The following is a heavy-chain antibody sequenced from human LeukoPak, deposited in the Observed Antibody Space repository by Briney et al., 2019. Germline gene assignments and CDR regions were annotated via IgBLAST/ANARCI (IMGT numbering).Heavy chain of an antibody. V-gene: IGHV1-8*01. CDR1: GHTFTSYD. CDR2: MNPNSGNT. Sequence: ASVKVSCKASGHTFTSYDINWVRQATGQGLEWMGWMNPNSGNTGYAQKFQGRVTMTRNTSISTAYMELSSLRSEDTAVYYCARSFGVDNWFDPWGQGTLVTVSS. CDR3: ARSFGVDNWFDP. J-gene: IGHJ5*02. D-gene: IGHD3-3*01.